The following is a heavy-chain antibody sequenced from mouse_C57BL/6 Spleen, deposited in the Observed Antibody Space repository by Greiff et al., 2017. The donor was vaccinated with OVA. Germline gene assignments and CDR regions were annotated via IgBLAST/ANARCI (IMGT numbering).Heavy chain of an antibody. J-gene: IGHJ2*01. Sequence: QVQLQQSGAELVKPGASVKMSCKASGYTFTSYWITWVKQRPGQGLEWIGDIYPGSGSTNYNEKFKSKATLTVDTSSSTAYMQLSSLTSEDSAVYYCARWGLRRLYYFDYWGQGTTLTVSS. D-gene: IGHD2-4*01. CDR3: ARWGLRRLYYFDY. V-gene: IGHV1-55*01. CDR2: IYPGSGST. CDR1: GYTFTSYW.